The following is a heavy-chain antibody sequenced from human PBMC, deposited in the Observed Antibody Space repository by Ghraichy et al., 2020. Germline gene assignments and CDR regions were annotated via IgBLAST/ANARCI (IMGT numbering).Heavy chain of an antibody. V-gene: IGHV3-48*02. D-gene: IGHD2-21*01. CDR3: VRDNLWAFDI. J-gene: IGHJ3*02. Sequence: GGSLRLSCAASGFVFSSYSMNWVRQAPGKGLEWVSYSPHSGSGVHYADSVKGRFTISRDQAKSSLYLQMNNLRDEDSAVYYCVRDNLWAFDIWGQGTIVNVSS. CDR2: SPHSGSGV. CDR1: GFVFSSYS.